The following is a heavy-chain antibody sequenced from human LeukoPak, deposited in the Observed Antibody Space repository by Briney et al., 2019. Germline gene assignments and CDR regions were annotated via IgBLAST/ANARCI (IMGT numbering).Heavy chain of an antibody. CDR3: AKDPLYSVAGPPRYYGMDV. J-gene: IGHJ6*02. Sequence: GGSLRLSCAASGFTSSSYGMHWVRQAPGKGLEWVAFIRYDGSNKYYADSVKGRFTISRDNSKNTLYLQMNSLRAEDTAVYYCAKDPLYSVAGPPRYYGMDVWGQGTTVTVSS. CDR2: IRYDGSNK. V-gene: IGHV3-30*02. CDR1: GFTSSSYG. D-gene: IGHD6-19*01.